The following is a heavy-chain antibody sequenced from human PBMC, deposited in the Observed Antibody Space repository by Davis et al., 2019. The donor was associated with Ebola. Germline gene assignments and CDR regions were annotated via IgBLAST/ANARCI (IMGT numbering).Heavy chain of an antibody. CDR1: GGSISSGDYY. CDR2: IYSSGST. Sequence: PSETLSLTCTVSGGSISSGDYYWSWIRQPAGKGLEWIGRIYSSGSTKYNPSLKSRVTMSVDPSKNQFSLKLTSVTAADTAVYYCARVATIGWYFDYWGQGTLVTVSS. D-gene: IGHD2-15*01. V-gene: IGHV4-61*02. J-gene: IGHJ4*02. CDR3: ARVATIGWYFDY.